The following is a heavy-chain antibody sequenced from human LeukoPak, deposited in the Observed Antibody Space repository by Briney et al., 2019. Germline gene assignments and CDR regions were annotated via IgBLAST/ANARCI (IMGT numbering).Heavy chain of an antibody. V-gene: IGHV3-23*01. CDR1: GFTFSSYA. J-gene: IGHJ4*02. D-gene: IGHD3-22*01. Sequence: GGSLRLSCAASGFTFSSYAMSWVRQAPGKGLEWVSAISGGGGSTYYADSVKGRFTISRGNSKNTLYLQMNSLRAEDTAVYYCAKGGMGYDSSGYLYFDYWGQGTLVTVSS. CDR3: AKGGMGYDSSGYLYFDY. CDR2: ISGGGGST.